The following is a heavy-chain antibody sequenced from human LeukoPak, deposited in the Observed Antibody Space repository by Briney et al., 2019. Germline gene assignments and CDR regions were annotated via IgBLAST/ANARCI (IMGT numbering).Heavy chain of an antibody. CDR3: TRVRRKGGITMIVVVRGYYYYMDV. CDR2: IRSKAYGGTT. V-gene: IGHV3-49*04. J-gene: IGHJ6*03. Sequence: GGTLRLSCAASGFTFSTYGMSWVRQAPGKGLEWVGFIRSKAYGGTTEYAASVKGRFTISRDDSKSIAYLQMNSLKTEDTAVYYCTRVRRKGGITMIVVVRGYYYYMDVWGKGTTVTISS. D-gene: IGHD3-22*01. CDR1: GFTFSTYG.